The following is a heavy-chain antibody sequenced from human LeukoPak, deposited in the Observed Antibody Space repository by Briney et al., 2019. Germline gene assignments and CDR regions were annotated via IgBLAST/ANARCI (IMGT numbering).Heavy chain of an antibody. CDR2: ISAYNGNT. J-gene: IGHJ4*02. D-gene: IGHD3-22*01. V-gene: IGHV1-18*01. CDR1: GYTFTSYG. CDR3: ARDPVWYYDSSGYFDY. Sequence: ASVKVSCKASGYTFTSYGISWVRQAPGQGLEWMGWISAYNGNTNYAQKLQGRVTMTTDTSTSTAYMELRSLRSDDTAVYYCARDPVWYYDSSGYFDYWGQGTLVTVSS.